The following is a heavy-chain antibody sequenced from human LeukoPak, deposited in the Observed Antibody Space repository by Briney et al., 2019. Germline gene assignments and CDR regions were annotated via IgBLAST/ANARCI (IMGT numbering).Heavy chain of an antibody. Sequence: SETLSLTCAVYGGSFSGYYWSWIRQPPGKGLEWIGEINHSGSTNYNPSLKSRVTISVDTSKNQFSLKLSSVTAADTAVYYCARGYDSSNYFDSWGQGTLVTVSS. CDR2: INHSGST. CDR3: ARGYDSSNYFDS. D-gene: IGHD3-22*01. V-gene: IGHV4-34*01. CDR1: GGSFSGYY. J-gene: IGHJ4*02.